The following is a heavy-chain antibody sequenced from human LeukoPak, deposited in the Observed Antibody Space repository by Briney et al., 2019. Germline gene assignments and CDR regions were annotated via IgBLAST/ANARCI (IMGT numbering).Heavy chain of an antibody. Sequence: GGSLRLSCAASGFTFSDYWMHWVRQAPGKGLMWVSRVNTNGKNTTYADSVKSRFNISRDNAKNIFYLQMDSLRAEDTAMYYCAREGAYDSGSYGAGDCWGQGTLVTVSS. V-gene: IGHV3-74*01. CDR2: VNTNGKNT. CDR1: GFTFSDYW. J-gene: IGHJ4*02. D-gene: IGHD3-10*01. CDR3: AREGAYDSGSYGAGDC.